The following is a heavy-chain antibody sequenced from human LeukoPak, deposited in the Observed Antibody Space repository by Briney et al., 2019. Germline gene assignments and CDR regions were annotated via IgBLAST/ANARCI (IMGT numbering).Heavy chain of an antibody. V-gene: IGHV1-69*05. CDR2: IVPIFGPA. CDR3: ARAGKPIVGARQGFDH. D-gene: IGHD1-26*01. J-gene: IGHJ4*02. CDR1: GGTFSSYV. Sequence: ASVKVSCKASGGTFSSYVVTWVRQAPGQGLEWMGGIVPIFGPANYAQKFQGRVTITTDESTSTAYMELNSLTSEDTAVYYCARAGKPIVGARQGFDHWGQGTLVTVSS.